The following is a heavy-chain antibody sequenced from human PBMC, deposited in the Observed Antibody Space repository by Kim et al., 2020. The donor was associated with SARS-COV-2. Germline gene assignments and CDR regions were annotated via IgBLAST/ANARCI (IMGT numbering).Heavy chain of an antibody. CDR1: GGSISSSSYY. CDR3: ARHLARIPRPPYDSSGYLGGFFQH. V-gene: IGHV4-39*01. J-gene: IGHJ1*01. D-gene: IGHD3-22*01. Sequence: SETLSLTCTVSGGSISSSSYYWGWIRQPPGKGLEWIGSIYYSGSTYYNPSLKSRVTISVDTSKNQFSLKLSSVTAADTAVYYCARHLARIPRPPYDSSGYLGGFFQHWGQGTLVTVSS. CDR2: IYYSGST.